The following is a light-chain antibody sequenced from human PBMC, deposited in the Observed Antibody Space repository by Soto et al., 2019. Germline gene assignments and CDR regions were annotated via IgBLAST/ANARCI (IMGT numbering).Light chain of an antibody. J-gene: IGKJ1*01. V-gene: IGKV3-20*01. Sequence: EIVLTQSPAILSLSPGERATLSCRASQSVSSSYLAWYQQKPGQAPRLLIYGASSRATVIPDRFRGSGSGTDFTLTISRLEPEDFAVYYCQQYGSSPSWTFGQGTKVDSK. CDR2: GAS. CDR3: QQYGSSPSWT. CDR1: QSVSSSY.